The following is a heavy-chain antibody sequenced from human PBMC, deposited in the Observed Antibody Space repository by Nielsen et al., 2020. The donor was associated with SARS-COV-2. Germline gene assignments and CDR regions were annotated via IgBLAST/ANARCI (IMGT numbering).Heavy chain of an antibody. CDR2: ISASGAST. D-gene: IGHD2-2*01. J-gene: IGHJ6*02. CDR3: AKTGDYFVVVPAATLDV. CDR1: GFTFSNYV. Sequence: GGSLRLSCAASGFTFSNYVMNWVRQSPGKGLEWVSAISASGASTYYADSVKGRFTISRDNSKNTLYLQMNSLEIEDTAVYYCAKTGDYFVVVPAATLDVWGQGTTVTVSS. V-gene: IGHV3-23*01.